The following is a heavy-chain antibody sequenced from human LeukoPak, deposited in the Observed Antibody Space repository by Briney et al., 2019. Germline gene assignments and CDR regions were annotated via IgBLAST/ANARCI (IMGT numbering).Heavy chain of an antibody. Sequence: GRSLRLSCAASGFTFSSYAMHWVRQAPGKGLGWVAVISYDGSNKYYADSVKGRFTISRDNSKSTLYLQMNSLRAEDTAVYYCASLYGSGSFYSGMSLNWFDPWGQGTLVTVSS. CDR3: ASLYGSGSFYSGMSLNWFDP. CDR2: ISYDGSNK. D-gene: IGHD3-10*01. V-gene: IGHV3-30*04. J-gene: IGHJ5*02. CDR1: GFTFSSYA.